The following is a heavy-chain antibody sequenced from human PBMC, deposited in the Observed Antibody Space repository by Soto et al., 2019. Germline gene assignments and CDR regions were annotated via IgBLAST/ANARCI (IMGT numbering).Heavy chain of an antibody. D-gene: IGHD3-22*01. J-gene: IGHJ6*02. CDR1: GFTFSDYY. CDR2: RSSYGQTI. V-gene: IGHV3-11*01. CDR3: ARNSYYRMNV. Sequence: QEQLVESGGGLVKPGGSLRLSCAASGFTFSDYYMIWIRQAPGKGLEWMSDRSSYGQTIRYADSVKGRFTMSRDNAKNSLYLQMSSLSAEDTAVYYCARNSYYRMNVWGQGTTVTVSS.